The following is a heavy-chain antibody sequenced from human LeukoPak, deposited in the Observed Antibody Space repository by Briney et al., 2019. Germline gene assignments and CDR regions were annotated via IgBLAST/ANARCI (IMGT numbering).Heavy chain of an antibody. D-gene: IGHD6-13*01. J-gene: IGHJ3*02. CDR1: GYSISSGYY. CDR3: AAGYSSSLRAFDI. CDR2: IYTSGST. Sequence: PSETLSLTCTVSGYSISSGYYWGWIRQPAGKGLEWVGRIYTSGSTNYNPSLKSRVTMSVDTSKNQFSLKLSSVTAADTAVYYCAAGYSSSLRAFDIWGQGTMVTVSS. V-gene: IGHV4-4*07.